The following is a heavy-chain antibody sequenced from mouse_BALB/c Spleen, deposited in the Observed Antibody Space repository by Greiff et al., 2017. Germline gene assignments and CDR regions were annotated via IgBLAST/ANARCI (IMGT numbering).Heavy chain of an antibody. J-gene: IGHJ4*01. CDR1: GYTFTSYW. Sequence: VQLQESGAELAKPGASVKMSCKASGYTFTSYWMNWVKQRPGQGLEWIGYINPSTGYTEYNQKFKDKATLTADKSSSTAYMQLSSLTSEDSAVYYCARCYDGYPYYAMDYWGQGTSVTVSS. CDR2: INPSTGYT. D-gene: IGHD2-3*01. CDR3: ARCYDGYPYYAMDY. V-gene: IGHV1-7*01.